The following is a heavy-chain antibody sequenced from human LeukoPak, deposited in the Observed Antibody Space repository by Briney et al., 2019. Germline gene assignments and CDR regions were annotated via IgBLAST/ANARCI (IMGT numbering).Heavy chain of an antibody. J-gene: IGHJ4*02. V-gene: IGHV3-43*02. CDR1: GFTFDDYA. D-gene: IGHD3-16*01. CDR2: ISGDGGST. CDR3: AKARTWGDEGYFDY. Sequence: GGSLRLSCAASGFTFDDYAMHWVRQAPGEGLEWVSLISGDGGSTYYADSVKGRFTISRDNSKNSLYLQMNSLRTEDTALYYCAKARTWGDEGYFDYWGQGTLVTASS.